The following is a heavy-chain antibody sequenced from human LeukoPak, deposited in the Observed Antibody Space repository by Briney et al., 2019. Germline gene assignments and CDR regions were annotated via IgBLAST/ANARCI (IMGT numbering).Heavy chain of an antibody. D-gene: IGHD3-3*01. CDR3: ARRDRLRFLGASGDAFDI. V-gene: IGHV4-59*08. J-gene: IGHJ3*02. CDR2: IYNSGST. CDR1: GGSISSYY. Sequence: PSETLSLTCTVSGGSISSYYWSWIRQPPEKGLEWIGYIYNSGSTNYNPSLNSRVTISVDTSKSQFSLKLSSVTAADTAVYYCARRDRLRFLGASGDAFDIWGQGTMVTVSS.